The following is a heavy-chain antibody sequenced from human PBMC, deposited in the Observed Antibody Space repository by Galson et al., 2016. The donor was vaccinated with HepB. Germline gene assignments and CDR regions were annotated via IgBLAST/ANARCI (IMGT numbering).Heavy chain of an antibody. V-gene: IGHV3-23*01. CDR1: GLTFSSYA. CDR3: SSHYGYGEKGYFGY. J-gene: IGHJ4*02. Sequence: SLRLSCAASGLTFSSYAMSWVRQAPGKGLEWVSAISGSSDYIYYVDSVKGRFTISRDNSKNTLYLQMNSLRAEDTAVYYCSSHYGYGEKGYFGYWGQGTMVTVSS. CDR2: ISGSSDYI. D-gene: IGHD3-10*01.